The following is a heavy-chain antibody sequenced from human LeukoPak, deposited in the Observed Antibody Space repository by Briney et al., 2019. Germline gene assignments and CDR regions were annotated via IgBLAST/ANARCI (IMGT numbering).Heavy chain of an antibody. V-gene: IGHV3-30*02. D-gene: IGHD2-21*01. CDR2: SRFDGSIE. CDR1: RFIIPVFG. Sequence: GGSLRLSCVGPRFIIPVFGIHWVRQVPGKGLEWVAFSRFDGSIESYTDSVKGRFTVSRDNSESTVYLHMNGLTIEDTGVYFCAKDEGIRCGGDCPFDSWGQGTPVAVSS. CDR3: AKDEGIRCGGDCPFDS. J-gene: IGHJ4*02.